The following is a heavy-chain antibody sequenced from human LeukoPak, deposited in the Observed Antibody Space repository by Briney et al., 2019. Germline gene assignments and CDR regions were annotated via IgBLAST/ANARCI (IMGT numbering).Heavy chain of an antibody. CDR1: GFTFSSYG. V-gene: IGHV3-30*18. D-gene: IGHD6-19*01. J-gene: IGHJ5*02. CDR3: TKEGGSGWSDH. Sequence: PGGSLRLSCAASGFTFSSYGMQWVRQIPGKGLEWVAVTSYDGRNTFYGDSLKGRFTISRDNSKNTLYLQMNSLRLNDTAIYYCTKEGGSGWSDHWGQGTLVTVSS. CDR2: TSYDGRNT.